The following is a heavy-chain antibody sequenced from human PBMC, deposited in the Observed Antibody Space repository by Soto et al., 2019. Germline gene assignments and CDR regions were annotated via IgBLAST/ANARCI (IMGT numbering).Heavy chain of an antibody. J-gene: IGHJ4*02. CDR2: INHSGST. D-gene: IGHD6-13*01. Sequence: QVQLQQWGAGLLKPSETLSLTCAVYGGSFSRYYWSWIRQPPGKGLEWIGEINHSGSTNYNPSLKSRVTISVDTSKNQFSLKLSSVTAADTAVYYCARGQFWRSSFDYWGQGTLVTVSS. V-gene: IGHV4-34*01. CDR3: ARGQFWRSSFDY. CDR1: GGSFSRYY.